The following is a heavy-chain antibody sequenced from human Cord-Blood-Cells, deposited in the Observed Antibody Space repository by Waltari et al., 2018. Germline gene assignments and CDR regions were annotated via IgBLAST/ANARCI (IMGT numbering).Heavy chain of an antibody. J-gene: IGHJ4*02. CDR1: GATFSSYA. D-gene: IGHD3-22*01. Sequence: QVQLVQSGAEVKKPGSSVKVSCKASGATFSSYAISCVRQATGHGLEWMGGIIPIFGTADYAQNFQGRVTITADESTSTAYMELSSLRSEDTAVYYCARVRYYDSSGYYYYFDYWGQGTLVTVSS. CDR3: ARVRYYDSSGYYYYFDY. V-gene: IGHV1-69*01. CDR2: IIPIFGTA.